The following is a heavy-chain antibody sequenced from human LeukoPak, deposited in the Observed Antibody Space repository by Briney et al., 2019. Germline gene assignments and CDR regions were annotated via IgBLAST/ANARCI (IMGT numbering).Heavy chain of an antibody. V-gene: IGHV1-69*05. D-gene: IGHD2-2*01. CDR2: IIPIFGTA. CDR3: ARDRRPAAMGDPFDY. Sequence: SVKVSCKASGGTFSSYAISWVRQAPGQGLEWMGGIIPIFGTANYAQKFQGRVTITTDESTSTAYMELSSLRSEDTAVYYCARDRRPAAMGDPFDYWGQGTLVTVSS. CDR1: GGTFSSYA. J-gene: IGHJ4*02.